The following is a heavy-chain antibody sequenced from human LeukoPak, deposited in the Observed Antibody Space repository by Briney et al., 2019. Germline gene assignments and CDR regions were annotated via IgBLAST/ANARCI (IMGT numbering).Heavy chain of an antibody. CDR3: ARSFDV. CDR2: IKPDGSGT. CDR1: GFTFSTYW. Sequence: GSLRLSCAASGFTFSTYWMNWVRPAPGKGLGWVASIKPDGSGTYYLDSVKDRFTISRDNARNSLYLQMYSLRAEDTALYYCARSFDVWGQGTMVTVSS. V-gene: IGHV3-7*03. J-gene: IGHJ3*01.